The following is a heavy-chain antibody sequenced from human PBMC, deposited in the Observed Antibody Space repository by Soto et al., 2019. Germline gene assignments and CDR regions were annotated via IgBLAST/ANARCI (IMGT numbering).Heavy chain of an antibody. V-gene: IGHV3-9*02. CDR1: GFTSDDYA. CDR2: ISGNSDYI. J-gene: IGHJ4*02. CDR3: AKDCTSTTCFST. D-gene: IGHD2-2*01. Sequence: EVQLVESGGGLVQPGRSLRLSCAASGFTSDDYAMHWVRQPPGKGLEWVSSISGNSDYIGYADSVKGRFTISRDDAKSFLYLEMNSLRADDTALYYCAKDCTSTTCFSTWGRGTLVTVSS.